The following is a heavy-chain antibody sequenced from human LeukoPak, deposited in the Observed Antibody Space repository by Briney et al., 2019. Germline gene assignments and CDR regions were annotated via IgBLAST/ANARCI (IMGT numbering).Heavy chain of an antibody. V-gene: IGHV1-69*13. D-gene: IGHD5-12*01. CDR2: IIPIFGAA. Sequence: SVKVSCKASGGTFSSYAISWVRQAPGQGLEWMGGIIPIFGAANYAQKFQGRVTITADESTSTAYMELSSLRSDDTAVYYCARVGSGYDRANYYYYMDVWGKGTTVTVSS. CDR1: GGTFSSYA. J-gene: IGHJ6*03. CDR3: ARVGSGYDRANYYYYMDV.